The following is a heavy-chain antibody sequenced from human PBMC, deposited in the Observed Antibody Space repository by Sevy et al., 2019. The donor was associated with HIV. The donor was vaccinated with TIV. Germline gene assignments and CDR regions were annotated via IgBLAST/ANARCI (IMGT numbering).Heavy chain of an antibody. D-gene: IGHD6-13*01. J-gene: IGHJ4*02. V-gene: IGHV3-7*01. CDR2: IKQDGSEK. Sequence: GGSLRLSCAASGFTFSSYWMSWVRQAPGKGLEWVANIKQDGSEKYYVDSVKGRFTISRDNAKNSLYLQMNSLRAEDRAVYYCARDRWRGIAAADYWGQGTLVTVSS. CDR3: ARDRWRGIAAADY. CDR1: GFTFSSYW.